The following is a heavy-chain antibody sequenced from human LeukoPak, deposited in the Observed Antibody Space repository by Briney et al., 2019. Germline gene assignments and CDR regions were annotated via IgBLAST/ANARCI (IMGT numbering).Heavy chain of an antibody. CDR2: IIPIFGTA. Sequence: SVKVSCKASGGTFSSYAISWVRQAPGQGLEWMGRIIPIFGTANYAQKFQGRVTITTDESTSTAYMELSSLRSEDTAVYYCARXXYXGSGRPPFDYWGQGTLVTVSS. CDR3: ARXXYXGSGRPPFDY. CDR1: GGTFSSYA. V-gene: IGHV1-69*05. D-gene: IGHD3-10*01. J-gene: IGHJ4*02.